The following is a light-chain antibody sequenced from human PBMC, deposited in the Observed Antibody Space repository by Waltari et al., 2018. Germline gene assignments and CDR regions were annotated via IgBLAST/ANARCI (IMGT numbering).Light chain of an antibody. V-gene: IGLV2-14*03. CDR3: MSYTTTITWV. CDR2: EVI. J-gene: IGLJ3*02. Sequence: QSALTQPASVSASPGQSITISCTGTSGDIGAYNYVSWYQQHPGNAPKLMIYEVIHRPSGVSYRFLGSKSGNTASLTISGLQAEDEAYYYCMSYTTTITWVFGGGTKLTVL. CDR1: SGDIGAYNY.